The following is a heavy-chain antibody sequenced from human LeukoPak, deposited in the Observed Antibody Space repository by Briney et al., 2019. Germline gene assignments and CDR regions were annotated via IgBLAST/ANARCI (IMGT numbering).Heavy chain of an antibody. V-gene: IGHV4-31*03. Sequence: PSETLSLTCTVSGGSISSGGYYWSWIRQHPGKGLEWIGYIYYSGSTYYNPSLKSRVTISVDTSKNQFSLKLSSVTAADTAVYYCARWIQLPGFDYWGQGTLVTVSS. CDR3: ARWIQLPGFDY. CDR2: IYYSGST. J-gene: IGHJ4*02. D-gene: IGHD5-18*01. CDR1: GGSISSGGYY.